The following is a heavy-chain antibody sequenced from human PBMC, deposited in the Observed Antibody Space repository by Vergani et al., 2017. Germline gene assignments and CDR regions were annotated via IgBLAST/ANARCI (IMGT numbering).Heavy chain of an antibody. D-gene: IGHD5-12*01. J-gene: IGHJ4*02. Sequence: QLQLQESGPGLVKPSETLSLTCAVYGGSFSGYYWSWIRQPPGKGLEWIGEIKHSGSTNYNPSLKSRVTISVDTSKNQFSLKLSSVTAADTAVYYCARGVAQMRWLRLRGGYFDYWGQGTLVTVSS. CDR2: IKHSGST. V-gene: IGHV4-34*01. CDR3: ARGVAQMRWLRLRGGYFDY. CDR1: GGSFSGYY.